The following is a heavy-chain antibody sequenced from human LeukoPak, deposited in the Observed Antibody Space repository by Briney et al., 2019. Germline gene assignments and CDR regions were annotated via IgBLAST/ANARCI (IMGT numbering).Heavy chain of an antibody. V-gene: IGHV3-23*01. J-gene: IGHJ4*02. CDR2: ITGSGGST. Sequence: PGGSLRLSCAASGFTFDDYGMSWVRQAPGKGLEWVSVITGSGGSTYYADSVKGRFTISRDNSKNTLYVQMNSLRAEGTAVYYCAKEGDLSYWGQGTLVTVSS. CDR3: AKEGDLSY. D-gene: IGHD3-16*01. CDR1: GFTFDDYG.